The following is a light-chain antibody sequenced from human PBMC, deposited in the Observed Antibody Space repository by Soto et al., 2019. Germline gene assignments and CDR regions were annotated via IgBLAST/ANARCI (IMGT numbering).Light chain of an antibody. CDR2: DVT. V-gene: IGLV2-11*01. CDR1: SNNVGGYNY. CDR3: CSYAGTYTWI. Sequence: QSALTQPRSVSGSPGQSVTIYCTGASNNVGGYNYVSWYQHHPGKVPQLIIYDVTKRPSGVPDRFSGSKSGNTASLTISGLQVEDEADYYCCSYAGTYTWIFGGGTKLTVL. J-gene: IGLJ2*01.